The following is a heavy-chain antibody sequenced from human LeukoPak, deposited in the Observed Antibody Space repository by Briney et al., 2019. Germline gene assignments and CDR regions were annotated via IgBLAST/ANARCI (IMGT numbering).Heavy chain of an antibody. CDR2: IWYDGSIK. D-gene: IGHD1-26*01. Sequence: PSETLSLTCAVYGGAFSGYYWSWIRQPPGKGLEWVAVIWYDGSIKYYADSVKGRFTISRDNPKNTLYLQMNSLRAEDTAVYYCARVGSGSYFLDGFDIWGQGTMVTVSS. J-gene: IGHJ3*02. CDR1: GGAFSGYY. CDR3: ARVGSGSYFLDGFDI. V-gene: IGHV3-33*08.